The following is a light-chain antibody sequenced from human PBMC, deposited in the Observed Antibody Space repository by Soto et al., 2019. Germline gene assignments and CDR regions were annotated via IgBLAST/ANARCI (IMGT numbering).Light chain of an antibody. CDR3: KTYNNWYS. Sequence: EIVMTQSPATLSVSPGDRATISCWASQSVTSNLAWYQQKPGQAPRLLIYEISTMATGIPARFSGSGSGTQFTLTISSLQSDDSAVYYCKTYNNWYSFGQGTKLEIK. CDR1: QSVTSN. J-gene: IGKJ2*01. CDR2: EIS. V-gene: IGKV3-15*01.